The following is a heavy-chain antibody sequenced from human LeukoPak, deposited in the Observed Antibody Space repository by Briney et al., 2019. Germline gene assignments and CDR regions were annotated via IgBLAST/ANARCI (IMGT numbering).Heavy chain of an antibody. Sequence: ASVKVSCKASGYTFTGYYMHWVRQPPGQGLEWMGWINPNSGGTNYAQKFQGRVTMTRDTSISTAYMELSRLRSDDTAVYYCARVRGYSSSSGFDYWGQGTLVTVSS. CDR3: ARVRGYSSSSGFDY. CDR2: INPNSGGT. CDR1: GYTFTGYY. V-gene: IGHV1-2*02. J-gene: IGHJ4*02. D-gene: IGHD6-6*01.